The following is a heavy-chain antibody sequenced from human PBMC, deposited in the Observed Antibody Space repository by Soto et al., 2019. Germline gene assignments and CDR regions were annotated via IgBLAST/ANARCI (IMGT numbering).Heavy chain of an antibody. CDR3: ARRGSGSYSDY. Sequence: QLQLQESGPGLVKPSETLSLTCTVSGGSISSSSYYWGWIRQPPGKGLEWIGNIYYSGSTYYNPSLKXLXTXSXXTSKNQFSLKLSSVTAADTAVYYCARRGSGSYSDYWGQGTLVTVSS. D-gene: IGHD3-10*01. CDR2: IYYSGST. J-gene: IGHJ4*02. V-gene: IGHV4-39*01. CDR1: GGSISSSSYY.